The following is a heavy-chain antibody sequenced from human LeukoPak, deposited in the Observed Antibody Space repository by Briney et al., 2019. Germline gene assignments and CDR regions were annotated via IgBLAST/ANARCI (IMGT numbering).Heavy chain of an antibody. D-gene: IGHD5-12*01. J-gene: IGHJ4*02. V-gene: IGHV3-23*01. CDR1: GFTFSSYG. Sequence: GGSLRLSCEASGFTFSSYGMNWVRQAPGKGLEWISAISGRTGATYYADSEKGRFTISRDNSKSTLYLQMDSLRAEDTAVYYCAKCGNSGCHLIDYWGQGTLVTVSS. CDR2: ISGRTGAT. CDR3: AKCGNSGCHLIDY.